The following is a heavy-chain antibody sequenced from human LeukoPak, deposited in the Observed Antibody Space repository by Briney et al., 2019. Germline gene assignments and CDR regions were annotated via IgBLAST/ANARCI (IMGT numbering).Heavy chain of an antibody. J-gene: IGHJ1*01. Sequence: GGSLRLSCAASGFTFSSYSMNWVRQAPGKGLEWVSSISSSSSYIYYADSVKGRFTISRDNAKNSLYLQMNSLRAEDTAVYYCARGPSCSSTSCYRYFQHWGQGTLVTVSS. CDR2: ISSSSSYI. V-gene: IGHV3-21*01. D-gene: IGHD2-2*02. CDR3: ARGPSCSSTSCYRYFQH. CDR1: GFTFSSYS.